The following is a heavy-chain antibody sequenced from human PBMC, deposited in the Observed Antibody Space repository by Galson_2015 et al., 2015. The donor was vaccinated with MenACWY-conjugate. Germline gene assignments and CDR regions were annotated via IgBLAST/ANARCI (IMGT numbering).Heavy chain of an antibody. D-gene: IGHD6-19*01. J-gene: IGHJ4*02. V-gene: IGHV3-30*02. Sequence: SLRLSCAASGFTFATFCMHWVRQAPGKGLEWLAFIRHGGNNYYYADSVKGRFTISRDNSKNTLYPQINSLRPEDTAVYYCARAQGIAVSGYFDYWGRGTLVSVSS. CDR1: GFTFATFC. CDR3: ARAQGIAVSGYFDY. CDR2: IRHGGNNY.